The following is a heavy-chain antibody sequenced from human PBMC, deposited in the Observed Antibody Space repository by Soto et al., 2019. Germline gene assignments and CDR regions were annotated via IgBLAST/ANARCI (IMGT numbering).Heavy chain of an antibody. CDR3: ARGRLPYGSGSYSYFDY. CDR2: INHSGST. CDR1: GGSFSGYY. D-gene: IGHD3-10*01. Sequence: SETLSLTCAVYGGSFSGYYWSWIRQPPGKGLEWIGEINHSGSTNYNPSLKSRVTISVDTSKNQFSLKLSSVTAADTAVYYCARGRLPYGSGSYSYFDYWGQGTLVTVSS. J-gene: IGHJ4*02. V-gene: IGHV4-34*01.